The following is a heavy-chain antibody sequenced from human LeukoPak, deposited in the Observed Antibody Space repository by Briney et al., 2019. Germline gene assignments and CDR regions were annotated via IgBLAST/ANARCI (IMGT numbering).Heavy chain of an antibody. CDR1: GFSFSNYS. CDR2: ISSSSSYI. J-gene: IGHJ4*02. Sequence: GGSLRLSCAASGFSFSNYSMNWVRQAPGKGLEWVSSISSSSSYIYYADSVKGRFTISRDNAKNSLYLQMNSLRAEDTAVYYCARDVAAAGRRDYWGQGTLVTVSS. V-gene: IGHV3-21*01. D-gene: IGHD6-13*01. CDR3: ARDVAAAGRRDY.